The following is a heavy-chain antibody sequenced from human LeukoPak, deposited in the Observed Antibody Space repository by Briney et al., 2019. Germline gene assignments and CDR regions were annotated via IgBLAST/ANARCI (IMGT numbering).Heavy chain of an antibody. CDR3: AREVDDGGGAFDI. CDR2: INYSGSA. V-gene: IGHV4-39*02. Sequence: PSETLSLTCTVSGESISSSTYYWGWIRQPPGKGLEWIGSINYSGSAYYNVSVKSRVTVSVDTSKNQVSLKVRSVTAADTAVYYCAREVDDGGGAFDIWGQGTMVTVSS. CDR1: GESISSSTYY. J-gene: IGHJ3*02. D-gene: IGHD1-1*01.